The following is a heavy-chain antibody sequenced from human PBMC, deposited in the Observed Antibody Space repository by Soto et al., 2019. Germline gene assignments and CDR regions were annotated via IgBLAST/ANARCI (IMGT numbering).Heavy chain of an antibody. CDR1: GFSVSNKF. Sequence: GGSLRLSCAAPGFSVSNKFMSWVRQAPGKGLEWVSVTYRGGTTYYADSVKGRFTISRDNSENTLYLQVNSLTVEDTATYYCATPPENDGFDIWGPGTTVTVSS. CDR3: ATPPENDGFDI. J-gene: IGHJ3*02. CDR2: TYRGGTT. V-gene: IGHV3-53*01.